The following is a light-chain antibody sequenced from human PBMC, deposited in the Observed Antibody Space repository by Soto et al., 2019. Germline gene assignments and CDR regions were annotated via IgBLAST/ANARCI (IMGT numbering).Light chain of an antibody. CDR2: AAS. J-gene: IGKJ1*01. Sequence: EAAFTQFPCTVSLSPGERATLSCRASQSISSGYVAWYQQKPGHAPRLLIYAASSRATGIADRFRGSGSGRDFTLTISRLEPEDFAVYYCNQYARSAWTCGQGTKG. V-gene: IGKV3-20*01. CDR3: NQYARSAWT. CDR1: QSISSGY.